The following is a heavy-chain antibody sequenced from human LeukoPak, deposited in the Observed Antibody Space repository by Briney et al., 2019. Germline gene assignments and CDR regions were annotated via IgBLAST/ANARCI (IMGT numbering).Heavy chain of an antibody. V-gene: IGHV3-48*03. J-gene: IGHJ4*02. Sequence: PGGSLRLPCAASGFTFSSYEMNWVRQAPGKGLEWVSYISSSGSTIYYADSVKGRFTISRDNAKNSLYLQMNSLRAEDTAVYYCARDISGSYYYFDYWGQGTLVTVSS. D-gene: IGHD1-26*01. CDR2: ISSSGSTI. CDR1: GFTFSSYE. CDR3: ARDISGSYYYFDY.